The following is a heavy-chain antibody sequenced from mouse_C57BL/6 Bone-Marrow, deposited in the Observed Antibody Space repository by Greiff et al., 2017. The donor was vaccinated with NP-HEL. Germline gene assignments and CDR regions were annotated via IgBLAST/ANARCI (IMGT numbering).Heavy chain of an antibody. J-gene: IGHJ2*01. Sequence: QVQLQQSGAELVMPGASVKLSCKASGYTFTSYWMHWVHQRPGKGLEWIGAIDPSDSYTNYNQQFKGKSTLTVDKSSSTAYMQLSSLTSEDSAVYYCARSKYYLDYWGQGTTLTVSS. V-gene: IGHV1-69*01. CDR2: IDPSDSYT. CDR1: GYTFTSYW. CDR3: ARSKYYLDY.